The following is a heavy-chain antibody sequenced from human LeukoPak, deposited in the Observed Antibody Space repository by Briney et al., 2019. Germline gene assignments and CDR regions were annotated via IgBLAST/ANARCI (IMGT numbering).Heavy chain of an antibody. CDR3: AKDFGFKSVYYYYGMDV. CDR2: ISYDGSNK. V-gene: IGHV3-30*18. CDR1: GFTFSSYE. D-gene: IGHD3-16*01. Sequence: GGSLRLSCAASGFTFSSYEMNWVRQAPGKGLEWVAVISYDGSNKYYADSVKGRFTISRDNSKNTLYLQMNSLRAEDTAVYYCAKDFGFKSVYYYYGMDVWGQGTTVTVSS. J-gene: IGHJ6*02.